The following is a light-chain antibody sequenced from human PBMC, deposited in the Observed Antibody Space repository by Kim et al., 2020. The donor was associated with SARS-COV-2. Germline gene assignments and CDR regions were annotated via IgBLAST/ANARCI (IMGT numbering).Light chain of an antibody. CDR2: RAS. CDR3: QQYNNWPIT. Sequence: ETVMTQSPATLSVSPGERATLSCRASQSVSSHLAWYQQKPGQSPRLLMYRASTRATGVSARVTGSGSGTEFTLTISSLESVDSGVYYCQQYNNWPITFGGGTKVDIK. V-gene: IGKV3-15*01. CDR1: QSVSSH. J-gene: IGKJ4*01.